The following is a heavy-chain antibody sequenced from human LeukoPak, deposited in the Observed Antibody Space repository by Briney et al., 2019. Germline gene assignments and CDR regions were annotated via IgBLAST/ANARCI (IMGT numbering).Heavy chain of an antibody. CDR2: INPSGGST. CDR3: ARGMYYYDSSGYYLFDY. J-gene: IGHJ4*02. V-gene: IGHV1-46*01. D-gene: IGHD3-22*01. Sequence: ASVTVSCKASGYTFTSYYMHWVRQAPGQGLEWMGIINPSGGSTSYAQKFQGRVTMTRDTSTSTVYMELSSLRSEDTAVYYCARGMYYYDSSGYYLFDYWGQGTLVTVSS. CDR1: GYTFTSYY.